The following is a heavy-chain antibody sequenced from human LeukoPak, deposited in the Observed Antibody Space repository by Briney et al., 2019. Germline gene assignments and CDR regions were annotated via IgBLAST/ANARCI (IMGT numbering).Heavy chain of an antibody. CDR3: ARDLRERGFQLPVDY. CDR2: IRYDGSNK. D-gene: IGHD2-2*01. J-gene: IGHJ4*02. Sequence: GGSLRLSCAASGFTFSSYWMSWVRQAPGKGLEWVAFIRYDGSNKYADSVKGRFTISRDNSKNTLYLQMNSLRAEDTAVYYCARDLRERGFQLPVDYWGQGTLVTVSS. V-gene: IGHV3-30*02. CDR1: GFTFSSYW.